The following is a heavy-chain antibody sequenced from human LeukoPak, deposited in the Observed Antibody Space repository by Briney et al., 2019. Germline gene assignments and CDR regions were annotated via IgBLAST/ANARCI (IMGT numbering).Heavy chain of an antibody. V-gene: IGHV4-59*01. D-gene: IGHD2-15*01. CDR3: ARWRTYCSGGSCYGRPYYYYYGMDV. Sequence: SETLSLTGTVSGGSISSYYWSWIRQPPGKGLEWIGYIYYSGSTNYYPSLKSRVTISVDTSRNQFSLKLSSVTAADTAVYYCARWRTYCSGGSCYGRPYYYYYGMDVWGQGTTVTVSS. CDR1: GGSISSYY. CDR2: IYYSGST. J-gene: IGHJ6*02.